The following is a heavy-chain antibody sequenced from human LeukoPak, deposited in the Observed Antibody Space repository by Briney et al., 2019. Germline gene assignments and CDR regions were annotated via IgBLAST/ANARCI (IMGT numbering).Heavy chain of an antibody. CDR2: FNSDGSST. CDR1: GFTFSTYW. CDR3: VRGTSRENGYGGDDPY. D-gene: IGHD2-21*02. V-gene: IGHV3-74*01. J-gene: IGHJ4*02. Sequence: GGSLRLSCAVSGFTFSTYWMHWIRQAPGKGLVWVARFNSDGSSTNYADSVKGRFTISRDSAKNTLFLQMDSLRAEDTAVYYCVRGTSRENGYGGDDPYWGRGTLVVVSS.